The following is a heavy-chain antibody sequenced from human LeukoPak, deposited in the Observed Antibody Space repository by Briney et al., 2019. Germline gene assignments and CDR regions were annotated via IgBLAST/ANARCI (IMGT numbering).Heavy chain of an antibody. D-gene: IGHD5-12*01. CDR1: GFTFSSYS. Sequence: GGSLRLSGAASGFTFSSYSMNWVRQAPGKGLEWVSSISSSSSYIYYADSVKGRFTISRDNAKNSLYLQMNSLRAEDTAVYYCARALGYSGYDFYDYWGQGTLVTVSS. V-gene: IGHV3-21*01. CDR2: ISSSSSYI. J-gene: IGHJ4*02. CDR3: ARALGYSGYDFYDY.